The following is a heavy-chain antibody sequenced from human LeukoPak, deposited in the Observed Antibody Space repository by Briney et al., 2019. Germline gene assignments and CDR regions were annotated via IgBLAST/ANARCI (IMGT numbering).Heavy chain of an antibody. J-gene: IGHJ4*02. CDR1: GFTFNNYG. CDR2: ISYDGRNI. Sequence: GGSLRLSCAASGFTFNNYGMHWVRQAPGKGLEWVAVISYDGRNIHYPDSVKGRFTISRDISTDTLWLQMDSLRTEDTAVYYCANGGYYYDSSGYYGLPAPDYWGQGTLVTVSS. CDR3: ANGGYYYDSSGYYGLPAPDY. V-gene: IGHV3-30*18. D-gene: IGHD3-22*01.